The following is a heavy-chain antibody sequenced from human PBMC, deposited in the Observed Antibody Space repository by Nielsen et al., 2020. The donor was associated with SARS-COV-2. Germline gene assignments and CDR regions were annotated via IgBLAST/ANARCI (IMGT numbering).Heavy chain of an antibody. J-gene: IGHJ4*02. V-gene: IGHV3-74*01. CDR2: VSMDGRGT. CDR3: TKRGLCSSANCYHHFDS. Sequence: GGSLRLSCAASGFTFSNYWMHWVRQAPGKGLVWVARVSMDGRGTNYADSVKGRFTISRDNSKNTLFLQMNSLRAEDTAVYYCTKRGLCSSANCYHHFDSWGLGTLVTVSS. CDR1: GFTFSNYW. D-gene: IGHD2-2*01.